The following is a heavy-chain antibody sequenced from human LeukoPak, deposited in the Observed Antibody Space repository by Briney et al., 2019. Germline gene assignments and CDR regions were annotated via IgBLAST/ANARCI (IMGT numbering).Heavy chain of an antibody. D-gene: IGHD3-22*01. V-gene: IGHV3-23*01. CDR3: AKTRLLPDFDY. J-gene: IGHJ4*02. Sequence: GGSLRLSCAASGFTFSNYAMSWVRQAPGKGLEWVSAISDSGGDTYYADSVKGRFTISRDNSKNTLYLQMNSLRAEDTAVYYCAKTRLLPDFDYWGLGTLVTVSS. CDR1: GFTFSNYA. CDR2: ISDSGGDT.